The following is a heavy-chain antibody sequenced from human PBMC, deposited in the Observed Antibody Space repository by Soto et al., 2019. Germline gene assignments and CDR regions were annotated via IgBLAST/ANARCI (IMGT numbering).Heavy chain of an antibody. D-gene: IGHD6-19*01. CDR1: GFTVSSNY. CDR2: IFTGGST. CDR3: ARDRYSSGWLDAFDI. V-gene: IGHV3-53*04. Sequence: PGGSLRLSCAASGFTVSSNYMSWVRQAPGKGLEWVSVIFTGGSTYYADSVKGRFTISRHSSKNTVYLQMNSLRAEDTAVYYCARDRYSSGWLDAFDIWGQGTMVNVS. J-gene: IGHJ3*02.